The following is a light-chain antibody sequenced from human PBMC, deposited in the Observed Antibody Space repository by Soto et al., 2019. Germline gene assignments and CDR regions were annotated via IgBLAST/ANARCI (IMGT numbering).Light chain of an antibody. CDR2: HAY. J-gene: IGKJ5*01. CDR1: QSFRGL. V-gene: IGKV3-11*02. Sequence: EVVLTQSPVPLSLSPGERATLSCRASQSFRGLLAWYQQQPGQSPRLLLYHAYNRATGIPPRFSGSGSGRDFNLLMSSSEPEDSAVYYCQQRNMWPITFGQGTRLQIK. CDR3: QQRNMWPIT.